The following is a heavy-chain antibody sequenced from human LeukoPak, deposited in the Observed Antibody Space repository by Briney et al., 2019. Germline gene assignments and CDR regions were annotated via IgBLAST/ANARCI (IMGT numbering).Heavy chain of an antibody. CDR1: GLTFSSYV. D-gene: IGHD3-9*01. CDR3: AKEIYYYID. Sequence: PEGSLRLSCAASGLTFSSYVMTWVRQAPGKGLEWVSGITGSGVTTYYADSVKGRFTISRDNSKNTLYLQMNSLRADDTAVYYCAKEIYYYIDWGQGTLVTVSS. V-gene: IGHV3-23*01. CDR2: ITGSGVTT. J-gene: IGHJ4*02.